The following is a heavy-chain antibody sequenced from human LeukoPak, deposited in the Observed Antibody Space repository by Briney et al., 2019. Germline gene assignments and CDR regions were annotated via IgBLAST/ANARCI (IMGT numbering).Heavy chain of an antibody. V-gene: IGHV5-51*01. CDR1: GYSFTSYW. D-gene: IGHD3-10*01. Sequence: GESLKISCKGSGYSFTSYWIGWVRQMPGKGLEWMGIIYPGDSDTRYGPSSQGQVTISADKSISTAYLQWSSLKASDTAMYYCARLLLWFGELSGFDYWGQGTLVTVSS. CDR2: IYPGDSDT. CDR3: ARLLLWFGELSGFDY. J-gene: IGHJ4*02.